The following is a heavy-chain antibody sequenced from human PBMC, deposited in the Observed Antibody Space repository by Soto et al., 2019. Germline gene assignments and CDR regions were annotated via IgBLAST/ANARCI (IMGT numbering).Heavy chain of an antibody. CDR2: IKNDGSSK. D-gene: IGHD1-1*01. Sequence: PGGSLRLSCAASGFSFSTYGMHWVRQAPGKGLEWVAFIKNDGSSKNYADSVKGRFTISRDNAKNTLYLQMNSLRAEDTAVYYCARPQGTSDAHYYYYGMDVWGQGTTVTVSS. V-gene: IGHV3-30*03. J-gene: IGHJ6*02. CDR1: GFSFSTYG. CDR3: ARPQGTSDAHYYYYGMDV.